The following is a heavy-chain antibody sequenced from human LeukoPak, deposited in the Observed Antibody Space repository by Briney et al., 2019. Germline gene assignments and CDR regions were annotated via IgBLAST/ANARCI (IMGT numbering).Heavy chain of an antibody. CDR3: ARGPVGGTTYNDGDAFDI. D-gene: IGHD1-7*01. CDR1: GGSISSYY. V-gene: IGHV4-4*07. J-gene: IGHJ3*02. Sequence: SETLSLTCTVSGGSISSYYWSWIRQPAGKGLEWIGRIYTSGSTNYNPSLKSRVTISVDTSKNQFSLKLSSVTAADTAVYYCARGPVGGTTYNDGDAFDIWGQGTMVTVSS. CDR2: IYTSGST.